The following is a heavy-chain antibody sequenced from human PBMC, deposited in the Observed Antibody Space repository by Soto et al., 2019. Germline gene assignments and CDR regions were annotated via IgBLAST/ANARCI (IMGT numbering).Heavy chain of an antibody. Sequence: QVQLQESGPGLVKPSETLSLSCGDSGGSISQYYGSWIRQAAGKGREWIGRILSGGTTNSNPSLERRVTVTVTTTKNKSSRKVCSVTAADTAVYYCARGPGGFGDFSLDYWGQGTLVTVSS. CDR1: GGSISQYY. CDR2: ILSGGTT. J-gene: IGHJ4*02. V-gene: IGHV4-4*07. D-gene: IGHD3-10*01. CDR3: ARGPGGFGDFSLDY.